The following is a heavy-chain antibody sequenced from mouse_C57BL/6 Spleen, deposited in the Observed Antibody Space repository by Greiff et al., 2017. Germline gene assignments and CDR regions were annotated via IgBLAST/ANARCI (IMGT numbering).Heavy chain of an antibody. CDR2: IDPSDSET. CDR1: GYTFTSYW. V-gene: IGHV1-52*01. D-gene: IGHD1-1*01. CDR3: ARSPRDYGSSLFAY. J-gene: IGHJ3*01. Sequence: VQLQQPGAELVRPGSSVKLSCKASGYTFTSYWMHWVKQRPIQGLEWIGNIDPSDSETHYNQKFKDKATLTVDKSSSTAYMQLSSLTSEDSAVYYCARSPRDYGSSLFAYWGQGTLVTVSA.